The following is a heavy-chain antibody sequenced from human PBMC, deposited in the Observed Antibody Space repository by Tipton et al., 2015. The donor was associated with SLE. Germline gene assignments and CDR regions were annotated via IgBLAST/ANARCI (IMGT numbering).Heavy chain of an antibody. V-gene: IGHV4-34*11. Sequence: TLSLTCAVYGRSFIGYYWSWIRQPPGKGLEWIGYIFYSGSTNSNPSLKSRVTISLDMSKNQFSLKLRSVTAADTAVYFCARRVTYCSGATCYPDAFDSWGQGTMVTVSS. D-gene: IGHD2-15*01. CDR1: GRSFIGYY. CDR3: ARRVTYCSGATCYPDAFDS. J-gene: IGHJ3*01. CDR2: IFYSGST.